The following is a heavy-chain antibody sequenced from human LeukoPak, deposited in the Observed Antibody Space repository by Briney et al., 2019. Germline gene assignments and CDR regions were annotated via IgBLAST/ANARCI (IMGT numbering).Heavy chain of an antibody. CDR3: AREDITMVRGDKSRYMDV. J-gene: IGHJ6*03. Sequence: SETLSLTRTVSGGSISGYYWTWIRQPPGKGLEWIGYIYYSGSTNYNPSLKSRVTISVDTSKNHFSLKLSSVTAADTAVYYCAREDITMVRGDKSRYMDVWGKGTTVTVSS. CDR2: IYYSGST. CDR1: GGSISGYY. V-gene: IGHV4-59*12. D-gene: IGHD3-10*01.